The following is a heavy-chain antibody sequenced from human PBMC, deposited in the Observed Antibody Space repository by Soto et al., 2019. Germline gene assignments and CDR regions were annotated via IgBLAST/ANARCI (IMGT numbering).Heavy chain of an antibody. V-gene: IGHV3-23*01. CDR1: GFTFRSYA. Sequence: EVQLLESGGGLVQPGGSLRLSCVASGFTFRSYAMTWVRQAPGKGLEWVSGISAGGAGTYYADSVKGRFTISRDNSKNTVYLQINSRRADDTAVYYCARVPSSGPNFDSWGQGTLVTVS. CDR2: ISAGGAGT. CDR3: ARVPSSGPNFDS. J-gene: IGHJ4*02. D-gene: IGHD6-25*01.